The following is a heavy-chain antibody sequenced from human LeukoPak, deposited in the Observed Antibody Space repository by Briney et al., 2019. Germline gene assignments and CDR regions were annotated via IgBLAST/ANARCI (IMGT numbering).Heavy chain of an antibody. D-gene: IGHD3-10*01. CDR2: IHYSGSS. CDR3: ARLTAPKYYNPSGYYFDY. V-gene: IGHV4-39*01. J-gene: IGHJ4*02. Sequence: SETLSLTCTVSGDSISSTSYYWAWIRQPPGKGLEWIGTIHYSGSSYYKPSLKSRVTISVDTSKNQFSLKVSSVTAADTAAYYCARLTAPKYYNPSGYYFDYWGRGTLVTVSS. CDR1: GDSISSTSYY.